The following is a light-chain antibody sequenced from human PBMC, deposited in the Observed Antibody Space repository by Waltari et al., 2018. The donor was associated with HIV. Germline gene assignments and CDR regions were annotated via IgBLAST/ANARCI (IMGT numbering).Light chain of an antibody. CDR2: AAS. V-gene: IGKV1-39*01. CDR3: QQSYSTPPWT. CDR1: QSISSY. Sequence: DIQLTQSPSSLSASVGDRVTITGRASQSISSYLNWYQQKPGKAPKLLIYAASRLQSGVPSRFIGSGSWTDVTITISSLQPEDFATYYCQQSYSTPPWTFGQGTKVEIK. J-gene: IGKJ1*01.